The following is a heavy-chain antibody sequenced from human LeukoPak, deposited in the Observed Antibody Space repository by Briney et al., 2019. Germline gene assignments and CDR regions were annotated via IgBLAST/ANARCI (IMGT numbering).Heavy chain of an antibody. CDR1: GGTFSSYA. D-gene: IGHD2-2*01. V-gene: IGHV1-69*01. CDR3: ARGGYCSSTSCYFDY. Sequence: SVKVSCKASGGTFSSYAISWVRQAPGQGLEWMGGIIPIFGTANYAQKFQGRVTITADESTSTAYIELSSLRSEDTAVYYCARGGYCSSTSCYFDYWGQGTLVTVSS. J-gene: IGHJ4*02. CDR2: IIPIFGTA.